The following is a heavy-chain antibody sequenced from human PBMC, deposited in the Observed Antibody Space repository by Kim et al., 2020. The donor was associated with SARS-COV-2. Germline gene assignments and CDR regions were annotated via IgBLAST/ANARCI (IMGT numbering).Heavy chain of an antibody. V-gene: IGHV4-31*01. J-gene: IGHJ4*02. D-gene: IGHD2-21*02. Sequence: SETLSLTCTVSGGSISNGDYYWSWIRQHPGKGMELIGYIYYTGSTYYNPSLKSPHTISVDTSTNQFSLNLTSVTAADTAVYYCARDTAYCGGDSYSKSLRTFDYWAKGCLVSVSS. CDR1: GGSISNGDYY. CDR3: ARDTAYCGGDSYSKSLRTFDY. CDR2: IYYTGST.